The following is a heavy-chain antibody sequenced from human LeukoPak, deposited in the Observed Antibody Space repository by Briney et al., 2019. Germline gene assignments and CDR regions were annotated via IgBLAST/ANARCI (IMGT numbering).Heavy chain of an antibody. V-gene: IGHV3-74*01. D-gene: IGHD1-26*01. CDR3: VRVTPYSGSYFLDF. J-gene: IGHJ4*02. Sequence: GGSLRLSCAASGFTFSSYWMHWVRQAPGKGLVWVSRINSDGSSTSYADSVKGRFTISRDNAENTLYLQMNSLRAEDTAVYCCVRVTPYSGSYFLDFWGQGTLVTVSS. CDR2: INSDGSST. CDR1: GFTFSSYW.